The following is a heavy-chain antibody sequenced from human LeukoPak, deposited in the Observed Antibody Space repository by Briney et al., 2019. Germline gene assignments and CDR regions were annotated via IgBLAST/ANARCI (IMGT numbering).Heavy chain of an antibody. D-gene: IGHD3-10*01. CDR3: ARGYGSRSYYGMDV. CDR2: LRYDGSNT. Sequence: GGSLRLSCVASGFTLSNYGMHWVRQAPGKGLEWVVLLRYDGSNTLYADSVKGRLTISRDNSKNTLYLQMNSLRAEDTAVYYCARGYGSRSYYGMDVWGQGTTVTVSS. CDR1: GFTLSNYG. V-gene: IGHV3-30*02. J-gene: IGHJ6*02.